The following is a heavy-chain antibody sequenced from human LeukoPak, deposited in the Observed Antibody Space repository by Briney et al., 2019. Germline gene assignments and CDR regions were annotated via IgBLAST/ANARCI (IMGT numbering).Heavy chain of an antibody. CDR2: IYYSGST. Sequence: PSETLSLTCTVSGGSISSYYWSWIRQPPGKGLGWIGYIYYSGSTNYNPSLKSRVTISVDTSKNQFSLKLSSVTAADTAVYYCARQSRYYDSSGYYYFDYWGQGTLVTVSS. J-gene: IGHJ4*02. CDR1: GGSISSYY. V-gene: IGHV4-59*01. D-gene: IGHD3-22*01. CDR3: ARQSRYYDSSGYYYFDY.